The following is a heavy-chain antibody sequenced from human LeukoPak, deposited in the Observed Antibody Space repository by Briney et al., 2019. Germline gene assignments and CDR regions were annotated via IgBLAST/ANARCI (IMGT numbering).Heavy chain of an antibody. J-gene: IGHJ4*02. Sequence: GSTNSNPSLKSRVTISADTSKNQFSLKLSSVTAADTAVYYCARDGFDNPCDYWGQGTLVTVSS. CDR2: GST. V-gene: IGHV4-59*12. D-gene: IGHD1-14*01. CDR3: ARDGFDNPCDY.